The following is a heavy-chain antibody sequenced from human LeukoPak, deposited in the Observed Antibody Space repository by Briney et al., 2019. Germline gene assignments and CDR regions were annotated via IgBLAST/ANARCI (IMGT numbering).Heavy chain of an antibody. V-gene: IGHV3-74*01. CDR3: ARAPSEIGGYYPEYFRH. J-gene: IGHJ1*01. D-gene: IGHD3-22*01. Sequence: GGSLRLTCAASGFTFSSYWMHWVRQAPGKGLVWVSRIKGDGNTNYADSVKGRFTISRDNAKNTVSLQMNSLRAEDTGVYYCARAPSEIGGYYPEYFRHWGQGTLVTVSS. CDR2: IKGDGNT. CDR1: GFTFSSYW.